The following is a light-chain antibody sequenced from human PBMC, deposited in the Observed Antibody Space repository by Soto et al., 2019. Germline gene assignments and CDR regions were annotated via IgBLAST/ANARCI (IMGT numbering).Light chain of an antibody. J-gene: IGKJ4*01. V-gene: IGKV3D-11*01. Sequence: EIVLTQSPATLSLSPGERATLSCRASQGVSSYFAWYQQKPGQAPRLLIYDASNRATGIPARFSGSGPGTDVTLTISSLEPEDFAVYYCQQRSNWHPLTFGGGTKVEIK. CDR2: DAS. CDR1: QGVSSY. CDR3: QQRSNWHPLT.